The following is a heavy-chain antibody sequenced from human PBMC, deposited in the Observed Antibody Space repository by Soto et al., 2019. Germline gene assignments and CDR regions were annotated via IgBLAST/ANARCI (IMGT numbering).Heavy chain of an antibody. CDR2: ISYDGSNK. CDR1: GFTFSSYA. J-gene: IGHJ6*02. Sequence: GALRLSCAASGFTFSSYAMHWVRQAPGKGLEWVAVISYDGSNKYYADSVKGRFTISRDNSKNTLYLQMNSLRAEDTAVYYCASRTTVTLYYYYYGMDVWGQGTTVTVSS. CDR3: ASRTTVTLYYYYYGMDV. V-gene: IGHV3-30-3*01. D-gene: IGHD4-17*01.